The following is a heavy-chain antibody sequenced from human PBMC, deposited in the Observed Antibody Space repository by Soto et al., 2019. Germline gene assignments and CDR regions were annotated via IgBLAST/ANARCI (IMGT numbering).Heavy chain of an antibody. CDR1: GFTFSNYG. Sequence: PGGSQRLSSAPSGFTFSNYGMHWVRPAPNKGLEWVALIWYDGSNKYYADSVKGRFTISRDNSKNTLYLQMNSLRAEDTAVYYCASEYCSGGTCYYYGMDVWGQGTTVTVSS. CDR2: IWYDGSNK. D-gene: IGHD2-15*01. CDR3: ASEYCSGGTCYYYGMDV. J-gene: IGHJ6*02. V-gene: IGHV3-33*08.